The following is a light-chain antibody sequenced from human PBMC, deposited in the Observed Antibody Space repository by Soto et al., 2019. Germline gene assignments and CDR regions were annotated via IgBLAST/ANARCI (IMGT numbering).Light chain of an antibody. CDR3: QQHNSFSIT. Sequence: IHMTHSPSTLSASVLYRVTITFLSSESISMWLSWYQQKPGKAPKLLIYKASSLESGVPSRFSGSGSGTEFTLTINSLQADDFATYYCQQHNSFSITFGQGTRLEIK. CDR1: ESISMW. V-gene: IGKV1-5*03. CDR2: KAS. J-gene: IGKJ5*01.